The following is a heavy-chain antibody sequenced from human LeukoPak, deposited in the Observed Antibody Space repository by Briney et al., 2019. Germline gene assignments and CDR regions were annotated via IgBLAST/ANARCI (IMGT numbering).Heavy chain of an antibody. D-gene: IGHD3-22*01. CDR3: ARLGPGRYYDSSGYRRYNWFDP. V-gene: IGHV4-34*01. Sequence: NPSETLSLTCAVYGGSFSGYYWSWIRQPPGKGLEWIGEINHSGSTNYNPSLKSRVTISVDTSKNQFSLKLSSVTAADTAVYYCARLGPGRYYDSSGYRRYNWFDPWGQGTLVTVSS. CDR2: INHSGST. J-gene: IGHJ5*02. CDR1: GGSFSGYY.